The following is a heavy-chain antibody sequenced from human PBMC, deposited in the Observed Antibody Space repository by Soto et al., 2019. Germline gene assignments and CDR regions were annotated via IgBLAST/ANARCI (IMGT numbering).Heavy chain of an antibody. Sequence: QVQLQESGPGLVKPSQTLSLTCSVSGDSVTSGDYYLTLVRQSPGKGLEWIGYISYSGNTAYNPSLSRRLTISLDTSKNHFSLKLHAATAADTAVYYCARGAYLNRSGYYYFQHWGQGTPVTVSS. CDR2: ISYSGNT. D-gene: IGHD3-22*01. J-gene: IGHJ1*01. V-gene: IGHV4-30-4*01. CDR3: ARGAYLNRSGYYYFQH. CDR1: GDSVTSGDYY.